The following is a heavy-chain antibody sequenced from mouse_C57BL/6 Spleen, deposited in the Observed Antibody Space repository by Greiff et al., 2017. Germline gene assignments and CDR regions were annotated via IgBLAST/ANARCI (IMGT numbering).Heavy chain of an antibody. D-gene: IGHD3-1*01. CDR1: EFTFSSYG. Sequence: DVNLVESGGDLVQPGGSLKLSCAASEFTFSSYGMSWVRQTPDKRLEWVATISSGGSYTYYPDSVKGRFTISRDNAQNTLYLQMSSLRSEDTAMYYCERPRDGYFDYWGQGTTLTVSS. J-gene: IGHJ2*01. CDR2: ISSGGSYT. CDR3: ERPRDGYFDY. V-gene: IGHV5-6*02.